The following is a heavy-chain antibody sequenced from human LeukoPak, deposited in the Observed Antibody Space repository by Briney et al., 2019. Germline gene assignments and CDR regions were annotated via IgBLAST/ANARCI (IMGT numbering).Heavy chain of an antibody. CDR3: ARGSGSYNKYYFDY. CDR2: ISVYNGNT. V-gene: IGHV1-18*01. J-gene: IGHJ4*02. D-gene: IGHD1-26*01. CDR1: GFTFTNYG. Sequence: GASVKVSCKASGFTFTNYGLTWVRQAPGQGLEWMAWISVYNGNTHYAQTLQGRVTITTDTSTSTAYMELRSLRSDDTAVYYCARGSGSYNKYYFDYWGQGTLVTVSS.